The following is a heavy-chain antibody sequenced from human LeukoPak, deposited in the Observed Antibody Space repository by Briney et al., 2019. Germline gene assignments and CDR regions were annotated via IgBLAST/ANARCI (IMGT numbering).Heavy chain of an antibody. CDR1: GFTFSSYG. D-gene: IGHD5-12*01. CDR3: ARMGGSPKSYYFDY. Sequence: GGSLRLSSAASGFTFSSYGMHWVRQAPGKGLEWVAVISYDGSNKYYADSVKGRFTISRDNSKNTLYLQMNSLRAEDTAVYYCARMGGSPKSYYFDYWGQGTLVTVSS. V-gene: IGHV3-30*03. CDR2: ISYDGSNK. J-gene: IGHJ4*02.